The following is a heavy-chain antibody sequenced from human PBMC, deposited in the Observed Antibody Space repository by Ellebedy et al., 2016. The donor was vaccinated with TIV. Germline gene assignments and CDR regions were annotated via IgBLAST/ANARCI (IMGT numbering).Heavy chain of an antibody. Sequence: GGSLRLSXKGSGYSFTSYWIGWVRQMPGKGLEWMGIIYPGDSDTRYSPSFQGQVTISADKSISTAYLQWSSLKASDTAMYYCARPNYGDYNDYWGQGTLVTVSS. V-gene: IGHV5-51*01. CDR3: ARPNYGDYNDY. J-gene: IGHJ4*02. D-gene: IGHD4-17*01. CDR2: IYPGDSDT. CDR1: GYSFTSYW.